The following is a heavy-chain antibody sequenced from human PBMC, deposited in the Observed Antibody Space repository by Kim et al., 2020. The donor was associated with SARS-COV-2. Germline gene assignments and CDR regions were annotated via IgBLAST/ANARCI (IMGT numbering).Heavy chain of an antibody. CDR3: ARVLSFSGSGSSHYFDF. CDR1: GGSISIVGYY. V-gene: IGHV4-31*03. D-gene: IGHD3-10*01. CDR2: IYYSGST. J-gene: IGHJ4*02. Sequence: SETLSLTCSVSGGSISIVGYYWSWIRQHPGKGLEWIGFIYYSGSTYYSPSLKSRVTISLDTSENQFSLKLSSVTAADTAVYYCARVLSFSGSGSSHYFDFWGQGTLVTVSS.